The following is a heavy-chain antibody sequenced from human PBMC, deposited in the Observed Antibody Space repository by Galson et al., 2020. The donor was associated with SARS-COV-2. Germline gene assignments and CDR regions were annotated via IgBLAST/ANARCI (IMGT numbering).Heavy chain of an antibody. CDR1: SGSLSSASHY. Sequence: SETLSLTCTVSSGSLSSASHYWTWIRQPAGKGLEWIGRPYTSGSTNYNPSLTSRVTMSVDTSKSQFSLKLTSVTAADTAVYYCARVIRGAWYFDLWGRGTLVTVSS. CDR2: PYTSGST. CDR3: ARVIRGAWYFDL. D-gene: IGHD3-16*01. V-gene: IGHV4-61*02. J-gene: IGHJ2*01.